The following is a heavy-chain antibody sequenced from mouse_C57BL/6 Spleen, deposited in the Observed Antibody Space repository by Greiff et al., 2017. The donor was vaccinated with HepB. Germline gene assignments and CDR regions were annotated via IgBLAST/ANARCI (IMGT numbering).Heavy chain of an antibody. Sequence: EVQLQQSGPELVKPGASVKISCKASGYTFTDYYMNWVKQSHGKSLEWIGDINPNNGGTSYNQKFKGKATLTVDKSSSTAYMELRSLTSEDSAVYYCARDSLYGSSEYFDVWGTGTTVTVSS. CDR2: INPNNGGT. J-gene: IGHJ1*03. V-gene: IGHV1-26*01. CDR1: GYTFTDYY. CDR3: ARDSLYGSSEYFDV. D-gene: IGHD1-1*01.